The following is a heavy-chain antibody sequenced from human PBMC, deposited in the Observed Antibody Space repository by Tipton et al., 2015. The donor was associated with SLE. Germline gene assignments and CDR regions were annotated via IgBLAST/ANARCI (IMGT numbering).Heavy chain of an antibody. J-gene: IGHJ4*02. Sequence: SLRLSCAASGFTFSNYGMHWVRQAPGKGLEWVAVISYDGSNKYYADYVKGRFTISRDNSKNTLYLQMNSLRAEDTAVYYCAKDSALNVDTAIQYWGQGTLVTVSS. CDR1: GFTFSNYG. CDR3: AKDSALNVDTAIQY. V-gene: IGHV3-30*18. D-gene: IGHD5-18*01. CDR2: ISYDGSNK.